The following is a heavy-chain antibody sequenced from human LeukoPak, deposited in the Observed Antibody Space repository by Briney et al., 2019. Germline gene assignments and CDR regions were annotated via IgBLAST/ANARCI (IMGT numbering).Heavy chain of an antibody. Sequence: GGSLRLSCAASGFTFSSYGMHWVRQAPGKGLEWVAFIRYDGGNKYYADSVKGRFTISRDNAKNSLYLQMNSLRAEDTAVYYCASGYGSGKVDYWGQGTLVTVS. V-gene: IGHV3-30*02. CDR2: IRYDGGNK. J-gene: IGHJ4*02. CDR1: GFTFSSYG. CDR3: ASGYGSGKVDY. D-gene: IGHD3-10*01.